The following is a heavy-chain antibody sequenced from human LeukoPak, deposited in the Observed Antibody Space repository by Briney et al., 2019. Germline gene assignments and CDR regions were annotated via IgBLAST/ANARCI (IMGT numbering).Heavy chain of an antibody. J-gene: IGHJ4*02. CDR2: IYYSGST. CDR1: GGSISSYY. CDR3: ARGNGDTVMVG. Sequence: PSETLSLTCTVSGGSISSYYWSWIRQPPGKGLEWIGYIYYSGSTNYNPSLKSRVTISVDTSKNQFSLKLSSVTAADTAVYYCARGNGDTVMVGWGQGTLVTVSS. D-gene: IGHD5-18*01. V-gene: IGHV4-59*01.